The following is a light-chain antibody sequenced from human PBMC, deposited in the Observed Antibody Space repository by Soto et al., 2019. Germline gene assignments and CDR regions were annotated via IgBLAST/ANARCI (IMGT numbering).Light chain of an antibody. CDR3: QSYDSSLSGVV. CDR2: DNS. Sequence: QSVLTQPPSVSGAPGQRVTISCTGSSSNIGAGFDVQWYQQLPGTAPKLLIYDNSNRPSGVPDRFTGSKSGTSASLAITGLQAEDEAEYYCQSYDSSLSGVVFGGGTKVTVL. CDR1: SSNIGAGFD. V-gene: IGLV1-40*01. J-gene: IGLJ2*01.